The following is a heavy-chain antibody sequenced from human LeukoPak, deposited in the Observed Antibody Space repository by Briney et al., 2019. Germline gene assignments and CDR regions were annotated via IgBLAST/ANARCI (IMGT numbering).Heavy chain of an antibody. D-gene: IGHD6-19*01. V-gene: IGHV3-74*01. CDR2: VNSDGSST. J-gene: IGHJ4*02. CDR1: GFTFSSHW. CDR3: ARDSRSSGLAVDY. Sequence: GGSLRLSCAASGFTFSSHWMHWVRQAPGKGLVWVSRVNSDGSSTSYAASVEGRFTISRDNAKNTLYLQMNSLRDEDTAVYYCARDSRSSGLAVDYWGQGALVTVSS.